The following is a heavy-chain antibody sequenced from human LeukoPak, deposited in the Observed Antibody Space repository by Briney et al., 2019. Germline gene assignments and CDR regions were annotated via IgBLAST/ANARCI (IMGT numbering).Heavy chain of an antibody. D-gene: IGHD4-17*01. CDR3: ARSLRGNGMDV. CDR2: IYYSGST. Sequence: SETLSLTCTVSGGSISSYYCSWIRQPPGKGLEWIGYIYYSGSTNYNPSLKSRVTISVDTSKNQFSLKLSSVTAADTAVYYCARSLRGNGMDVWGQGTTVTVSS. V-gene: IGHV4-59*01. J-gene: IGHJ6*02. CDR1: GGSISSYY.